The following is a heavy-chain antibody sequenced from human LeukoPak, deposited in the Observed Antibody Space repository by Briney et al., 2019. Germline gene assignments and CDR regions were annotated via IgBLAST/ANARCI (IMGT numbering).Heavy chain of an antibody. V-gene: IGHV3-48*03. Sequence: PGGSLRLSCAASGFTFSSYEMNWVRQAPGKGLEWVSYISSSGSTIYYADSVKGRFTISRDNAKNSLYLQMNSLRAEDTAVYYCARDLSGNYYDSSGIGRDAFDIWGQGTMVTVSS. CDR2: ISSSGSTI. D-gene: IGHD3-22*01. CDR3: ARDLSGNYYDSSGIGRDAFDI. CDR1: GFTFSSYE. J-gene: IGHJ3*02.